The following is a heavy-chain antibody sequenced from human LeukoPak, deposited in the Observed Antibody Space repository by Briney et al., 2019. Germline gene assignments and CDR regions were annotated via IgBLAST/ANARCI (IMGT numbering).Heavy chain of an antibody. Sequence: GGSLRLSCAASGFTFDDYAMHWVRQAPGKGLEWVAVIWYDGSNKYYADSVKGRFTISRDNSKNTLYLQMNSLRAEDTAVYYCAKEFGDYWGQGTLVTVSS. CDR1: GFTFDDYA. V-gene: IGHV3-33*06. CDR2: IWYDGSNK. D-gene: IGHD3-10*01. CDR3: AKEFGDY. J-gene: IGHJ4*02.